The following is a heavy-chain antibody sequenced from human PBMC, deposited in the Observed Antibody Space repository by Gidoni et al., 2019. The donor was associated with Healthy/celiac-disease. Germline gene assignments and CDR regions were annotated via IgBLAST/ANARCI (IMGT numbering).Heavy chain of an antibody. Sequence: QVQLQQWGAGLLKPSETLSLTCAVYGGSFSGYYWSWTRQPPGQGLEWIGEINHSGSTNYNPSLKSRVTISVDTSKNQFSLKLSSVTAADTAVYYCARPLKQGKWLVAFDIWGQGTMVTVSS. CDR3: ARPLKQGKWLVAFDI. J-gene: IGHJ3*02. CDR2: INHSGST. CDR1: GGSFSGYY. V-gene: IGHV4-34*01. D-gene: IGHD6-19*01.